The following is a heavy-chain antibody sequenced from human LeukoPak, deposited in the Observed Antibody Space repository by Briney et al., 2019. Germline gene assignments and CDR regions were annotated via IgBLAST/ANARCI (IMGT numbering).Heavy chain of an antibody. CDR1: GYTFTGYY. CDR3: ARDRPYYYNSSGYFDY. V-gene: IGHV1-2*02. D-gene: IGHD3-22*01. CDR2: INPNSGGT. J-gene: IGHJ4*02. Sequence: ASVKVSCKASGYTFTGYYMHWVRQAPGQGLEWMGWINPNSGGTNYAQKFQGRVTMTRDTSISTAYMELSRLRSDDTAVYYCARDRPYYYNSSGYFDYWGQGTLVTVSS.